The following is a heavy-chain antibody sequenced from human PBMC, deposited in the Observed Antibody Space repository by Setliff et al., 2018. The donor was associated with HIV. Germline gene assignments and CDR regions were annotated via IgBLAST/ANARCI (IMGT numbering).Heavy chain of an antibody. J-gene: IGHJ5*02. Sequence: PSETLSLTCTVSGGSISSGSYYWSWIRQPAGKGLEWIGRIYPRDSDTKYSPSFQGQVTMSVDTSVSTAYLEWSSLKASDTAIYFCARHGSMVPGLDPWGQGTLVTVS. CDR2: IYPRDSDT. V-gene: IGHV4-61*02. CDR3: ARHGSMVPGLDP. D-gene: IGHD2-21*02. CDR1: GGSISSGSYY.